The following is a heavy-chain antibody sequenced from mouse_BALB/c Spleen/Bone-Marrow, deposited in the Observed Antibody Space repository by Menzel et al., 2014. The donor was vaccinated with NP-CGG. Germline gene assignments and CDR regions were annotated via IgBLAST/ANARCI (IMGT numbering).Heavy chain of an antibody. J-gene: IGHJ3*01. CDR1: GFTFSNYG. D-gene: IGHD2-4*01. CDR3: ARGDDYVSWFAY. Sequence: EVMLVESGGGLVQPGGSLKLSCAASGFTFSNYGMSWVRQTPDKRLEFVATINTNGGEIYYPDSVKDRFTISRDNAKNTLYLQMRSLKSEDTAMYYCARGDDYVSWFAYWGQGTLVTASA. V-gene: IGHV5-6-3*01. CDR2: INTNGGEI.